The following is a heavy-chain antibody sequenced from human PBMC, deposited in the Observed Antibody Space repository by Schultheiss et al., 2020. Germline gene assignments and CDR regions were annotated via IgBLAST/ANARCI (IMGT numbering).Heavy chain of an antibody. J-gene: IGHJ4*02. D-gene: IGHD3-16*01. V-gene: IGHV4-34*01. CDR3: ARGGGRGGMRFDY. CDR2: INHSGST. Sequence: SETLSLTCAVYGGSFSAYYWSWIRQPPGKGLEWIGEINHSGSTNYNPSLKSRVTISVDTSKNQFSLKLTSVTAADTAVYYCARGGGRGGMRFDYWGQGTLVTVSS. CDR1: GGSFSAYY.